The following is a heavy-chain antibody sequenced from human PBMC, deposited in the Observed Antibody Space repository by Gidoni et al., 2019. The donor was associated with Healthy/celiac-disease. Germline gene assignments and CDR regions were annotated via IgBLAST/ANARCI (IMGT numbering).Heavy chain of an antibody. D-gene: IGHD2-2*01. J-gene: IGHJ6*02. Sequence: EVQLVESGGGLVKPGGSLRLSCAASGFTFSSYSMNWVRQATGKGLEWVSSISSSSSYIYYADSVKGRFTISRDNAKNSLYLKMNSLRAEDTAVYYCARDVGTYCSSTSCLHGGPYYYYYGMDVWGQGTTVTVSS. CDR2: ISSSSSYI. V-gene: IGHV3-21*01. CDR3: ARDVGTYCSSTSCLHGGPYYYYYGMDV. CDR1: GFTFSSYS.